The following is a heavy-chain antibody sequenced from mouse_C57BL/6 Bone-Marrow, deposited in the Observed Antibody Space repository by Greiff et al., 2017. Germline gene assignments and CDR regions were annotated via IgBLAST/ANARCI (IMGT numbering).Heavy chain of an antibody. V-gene: IGHV1-84*01. CDR1: GYTFTDYY. Sequence: QVHVKQSGPELVKPGASVKISCKASGYTFTDYYINWVKQRPGQGLEWIGWIYPGSGNTKYNEKFKGKATLTVDTSSSTAYMQRSSLTSEDAAVYFCANGYYRGFDYWGQGTTLTVSS. D-gene: IGHD2-3*01. CDR2: IYPGSGNT. CDR3: ANGYYRGFDY. J-gene: IGHJ2*01.